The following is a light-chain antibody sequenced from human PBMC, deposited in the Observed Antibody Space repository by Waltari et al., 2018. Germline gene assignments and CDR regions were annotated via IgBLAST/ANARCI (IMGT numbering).Light chain of an antibody. CDR2: EAN. J-gene: IGLJ1*01. V-gene: IGLV2-14*01. Sequence: QSALTQPASVSGSPGQSITISCTGTTSDIGSNDVSWYQQHPGKAPKLIIYEANNRPSGVSYRFSGSKSGNTASLTISGIQPEDEADYYCTSYTITNTYVFGTGTKVTVL. CDR1: TSDIGSND. CDR3: TSYTITNTYV.